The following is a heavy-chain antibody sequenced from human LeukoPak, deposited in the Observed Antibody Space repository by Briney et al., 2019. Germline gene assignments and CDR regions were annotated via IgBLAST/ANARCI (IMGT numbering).Heavy chain of an antibody. D-gene: IGHD3-9*01. V-gene: IGHV4-59*01. Sequence: SETLSLTCTVSGDSISSSYWNWIRQPPGKGLEWIGYIYYSGSTNYNPSLKSRVTISVDTSKNQFSLKLSSVTAADTAVYYCARSAYYDILTGYSYYFDYWGQGTLVTVSS. CDR2: IYYSGST. CDR3: ARSAYYDILTGYSYYFDY. J-gene: IGHJ4*02. CDR1: GDSISSSY.